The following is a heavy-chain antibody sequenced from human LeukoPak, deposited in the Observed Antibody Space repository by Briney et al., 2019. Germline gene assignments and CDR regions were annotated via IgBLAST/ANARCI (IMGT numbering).Heavy chain of an antibody. D-gene: IGHD3-22*01. CDR2: TYYRSKWYN. CDR3: ARVGYYDSSGYYYYYGMDV. CDR1: GDSVSSNSAA. V-gene: IGHV6-1*01. J-gene: IGHJ6*02. Sequence: SQTLSLTCAISGDSVSSNSAAWNWIRQSPSRGLEWLGRTYYRSKWYNDYAVSVKSRITINPDTSKNQFSLQLNSVTPEDTAVYYCARVGYYDSSGYYYYYGMDVWGQGTTVTVSS.